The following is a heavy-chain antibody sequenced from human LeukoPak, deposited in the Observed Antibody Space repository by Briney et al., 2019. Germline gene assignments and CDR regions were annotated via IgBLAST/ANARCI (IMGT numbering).Heavy chain of an antibody. D-gene: IGHD5-24*01. CDR3: ASYVEMATSHSSKKGADY. CDR2: INPNSGGT. V-gene: IGHV1-2*02. J-gene: IGHJ4*02. CDR1: GYTFTGYY. Sequence: GASVKVSCKASGYTFTGYYMHWVRQAPGQGLEWMGWINPNSGGTNYAQKFQGRVTMTRDTSISTAYMELSRLRSDDTAVYYCASYVEMATSHSSKKGADYWGQGTLVTVSS.